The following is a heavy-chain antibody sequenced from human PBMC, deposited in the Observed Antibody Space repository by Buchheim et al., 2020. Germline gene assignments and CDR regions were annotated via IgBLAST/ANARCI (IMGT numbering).Heavy chain of an antibody. V-gene: IGHV4-39*01. D-gene: IGHD3-16*02. CDR3: ASCPYDYVGGSYLYGIDV. CDR1: GGSISSSSYY. J-gene: IGHJ6*02. CDR2: IYYSGST. Sequence: QLQLQESGPGLVKPSETLSLTCTVSGGSISSSSYYWGWIRQPPGKGLEWIGSIYYSGSTYYNPSLKSRVTISVDTSKNQFSLKLSYVTAADTAVYYCASCPYDYVGGSYLYGIDVWGQGTT.